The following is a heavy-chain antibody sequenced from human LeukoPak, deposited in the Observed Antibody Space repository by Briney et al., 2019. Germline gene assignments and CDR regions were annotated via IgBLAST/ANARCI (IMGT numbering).Heavy chain of an antibody. CDR1: GYTFTNYG. J-gene: IGHJ4*02. D-gene: IGHD5-12*01. CDR3: ARSDLATITAGPFEY. CDR2: ISGHQGNT. V-gene: IGHV1-18*01. Sequence: ASVKVSCKTSGYTFTNYGISWVRQARGQGLEWMGWISGHQGNTKYAQNFQGRVTMTIDTSTSTAYMDLRSLRSDDTAIYFCARSDLATITAGPFEYWGQGTLVAVSS.